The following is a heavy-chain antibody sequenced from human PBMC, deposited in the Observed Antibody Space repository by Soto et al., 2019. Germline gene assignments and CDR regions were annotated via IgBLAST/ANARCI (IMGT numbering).Heavy chain of an antibody. CDR1: GFTFSNFG. CDR2: IWFDGGDK. J-gene: IGHJ6*02. Sequence: QVKLVESGGGVVQPGRSLRLSCAASGFTFSNFGMHWVRQAPGKGLEWVAVIWFDGGDKHYVDSVEGRFTISRDNSKNTVYLQMNILRPEDTAVYYCARDRYTTSSYGMDVWGQGTTVTVSS. D-gene: IGHD6-6*01. CDR3: ARDRYTTSSYGMDV. V-gene: IGHV3-33*01.